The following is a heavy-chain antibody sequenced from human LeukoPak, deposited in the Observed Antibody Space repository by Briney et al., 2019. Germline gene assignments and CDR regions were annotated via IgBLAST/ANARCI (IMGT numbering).Heavy chain of an antibody. Sequence: GGSLRLSCAASGFTFSSYAMSWVRQAPRKALEWVSAISGSGGSTYYADSVKGRFTISRDNSKNTLYLQMNSLRAEDTAVYYCAKWVTATHYFDYWGQGTLVTVSS. CDR2: ISGSGGST. J-gene: IGHJ4*02. V-gene: IGHV3-23*01. D-gene: IGHD2-21*02. CDR1: GFTFSSYA. CDR3: AKWVTATHYFDY.